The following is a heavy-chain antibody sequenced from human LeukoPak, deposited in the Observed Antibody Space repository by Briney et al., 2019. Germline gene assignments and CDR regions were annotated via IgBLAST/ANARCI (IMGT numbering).Heavy chain of an antibody. V-gene: IGHV3-33*06. J-gene: IGHJ4*02. CDR1: GFTFSSYG. CDR3: AKDGGYYDSSGYQFDY. D-gene: IGHD3-22*01. Sequence: PGGSLRLSCAASGFTFSSYGMHWDRQAPGKGLEWVAVIWYDGSNKYYADSVKGRFTISRDNSKNTLYLQMNSLRAEDTAVYYCAKDGGYYDSSGYQFDYWGQGTLVTVSS. CDR2: IWYDGSNK.